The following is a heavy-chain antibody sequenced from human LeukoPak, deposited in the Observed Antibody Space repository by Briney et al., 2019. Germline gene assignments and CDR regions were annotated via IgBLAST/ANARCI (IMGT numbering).Heavy chain of an antibody. CDR1: GYTFTGYY. D-gene: IGHD6-19*01. CDR2: MNPNSGGS. CDR3: ATRVVAGIPYYFDH. V-gene: IGHV1-2*02. J-gene: IGHJ4*02. Sequence: ASVKVSCKTSGYTFTGYYMHWVRQAPGQGLEWLGWMNPNSGGSNYAQNFQGRVTMTRDTSIGTAYMELSSLRSDDTAVYYCATRVVAGIPYYFDHWGQGTLVSVSS.